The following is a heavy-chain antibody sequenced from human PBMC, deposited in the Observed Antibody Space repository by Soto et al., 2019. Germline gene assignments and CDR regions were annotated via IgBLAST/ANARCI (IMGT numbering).Heavy chain of an antibody. D-gene: IGHD3-22*01. Sequence: EVQLVESGGGLVQPGGSLRLSCAASGFTFSSYWMSWVRQAPGKGLEWGANIKQDGSEKYYVDSVKGRFTISRDNAKNSLYLQMNSLRAEDTAVYYCARAPYDSSCYPDWYFDLWGRGTLVTVSS. CDR2: IKQDGSEK. V-gene: IGHV3-7*05. CDR3: ARAPYDSSCYPDWYFDL. J-gene: IGHJ2*01. CDR1: GFTFSSYW.